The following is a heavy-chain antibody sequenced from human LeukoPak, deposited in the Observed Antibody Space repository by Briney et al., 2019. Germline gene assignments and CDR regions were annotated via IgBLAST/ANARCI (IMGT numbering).Heavy chain of an antibody. CDR3: AREHIEDYYYYYMDV. J-gene: IGHJ6*03. V-gene: IGHV4-4*02. CDR2: IYHSGST. CDR1: GGSFSSSNW. D-gene: IGHD2-21*01. Sequence: SETLSLTCTVSGGSFSSSNWWSWVRQPPGKGLEWIGEIYHSGSTNYNPSLKSRVTISVDKSKNQFSLKLSSVTAADTAVYYCAREHIEDYYYYYMDVWGKGTTVTVSS.